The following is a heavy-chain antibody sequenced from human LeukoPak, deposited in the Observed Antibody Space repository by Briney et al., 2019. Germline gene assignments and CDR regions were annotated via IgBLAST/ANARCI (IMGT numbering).Heavy chain of an antibody. CDR2: INAGNGNT. CDR3: ARLDTVGATAYYYGMDV. CDR1: GYTFTSYA. Sequence: ASVKVSCKASGYTFTSYAMHRVRQAPGQRLEWMGWINAGNGNTKYSQKFQGRVTITRDTSASTAYMELSSLRSEDTAVYYCARLDTVGATAYYYGMDVWGQGTTVTVSS. J-gene: IGHJ6*02. V-gene: IGHV1-3*01. D-gene: IGHD1-26*01.